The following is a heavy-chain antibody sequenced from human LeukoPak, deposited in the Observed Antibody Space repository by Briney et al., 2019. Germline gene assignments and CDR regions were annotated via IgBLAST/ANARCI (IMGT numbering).Heavy chain of an antibody. CDR3: TKGGMMATTSH. J-gene: IGHJ4*02. Sequence: GGSLRLSCAAAGFTFSSYAMSWVRQAPGKGLEWVSVISGSGGSTYYADSVEGRFTISRDNSKNTLYLQMNSLRAEDTAVYYCTKGGMMATTSHWGQGTLVTVSS. V-gene: IGHV3-23*01. D-gene: IGHD5-24*01. CDR2: ISGSGGST. CDR1: GFTFSSYA.